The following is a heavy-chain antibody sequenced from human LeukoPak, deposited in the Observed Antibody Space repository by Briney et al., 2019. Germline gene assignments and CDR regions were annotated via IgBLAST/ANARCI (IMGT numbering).Heavy chain of an antibody. D-gene: IGHD2-2*01. V-gene: IGHV4-34*01. CDR1: GGSFSSYY. CDR2: IKQSGST. CDR3: AREDSVLGYHTGFDY. Sequence: SETLSLTCALYGGSFSSYYWSWIRPPPGQGLEWMGEIKQSGSTNYNPSLKSRVTISVDTSKNQFSLKLSSVTAADTAVYYCAREDSVLGYHTGFDYWGQGTLVTVSS. J-gene: IGHJ4*02.